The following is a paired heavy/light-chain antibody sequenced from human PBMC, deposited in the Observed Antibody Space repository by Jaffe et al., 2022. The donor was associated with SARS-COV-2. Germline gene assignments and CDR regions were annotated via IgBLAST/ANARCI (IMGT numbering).Heavy chain of an antibody. CDR2: IYYSGST. D-gene: IGHD1-1*01. CDR1: GGSISSSSYY. J-gene: IGHJ3*02. Sequence: QLQLQESGPGLVKPSETLSLTCSVSGGSISSSSYYWGWIRQPPGKGLEWIGSIYYSGSTYYNPSLKSRVTISVDTSRNQFSLKLSSVTAADRAVYYCARALDSGNDMTAFDIWGQGTMVTVSS. V-gene: IGHV4-39*01. CDR3: ARALDSGNDMTAFDI.
Light chain of an antibody. CDR2: GAS. CDR3: QQYIDWLALT. CDR1: QGVASN. V-gene: IGKV3-15*01. Sequence: EIVLTQFPATLSVSPGEGATLSCRASQGVASNLAWYQQKPGQAPRLLIYGASTRATGVPARFSGSGSGTEFTLTISSLQSEDLAVYYCQQYIDWLALTFGGGTKVEIK. J-gene: IGKJ4*01.